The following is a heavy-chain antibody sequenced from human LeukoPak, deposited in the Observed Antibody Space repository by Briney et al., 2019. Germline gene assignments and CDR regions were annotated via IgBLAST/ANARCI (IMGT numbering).Heavy chain of an antibody. D-gene: IGHD6-19*01. J-gene: IGHJ1*01. CDR2: IIPIFGTA. CDR1: GGTFSSYA. V-gene: IGHV1-69*13. CDR3: ARDQGSGWYLGQYFQH. Sequence: SVKVSCKASGGTFSSYAISWVRQAPRKGLEWMGGIIPIFGTANYAQKFQGRVTITADESTSTAYMELSSLRSEDTAVYYCARDQGSGWYLGQYFQHWGQGTLVTVSS.